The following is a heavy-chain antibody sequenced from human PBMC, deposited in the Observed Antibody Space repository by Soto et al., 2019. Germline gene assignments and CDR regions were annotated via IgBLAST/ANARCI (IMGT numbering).Heavy chain of an antibody. CDR3: AKDSTDSSGWNGIFDY. D-gene: IGHD6-19*01. Sequence: GGSLRLSCAASGFTFSSYAMSWVRQAPGKGLEWVSAISGSGGSTYYADSVKGRFTISRDNSKNTLYLQMNSLRAEDTAVYYCAKDSTDSSGWNGIFDYWGQGTLVTVSS. CDR1: GFTFSSYA. J-gene: IGHJ4*02. V-gene: IGHV3-23*01. CDR2: ISGSGGST.